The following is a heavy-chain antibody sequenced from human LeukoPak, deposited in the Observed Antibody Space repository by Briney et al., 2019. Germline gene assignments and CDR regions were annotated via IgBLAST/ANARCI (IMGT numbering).Heavy chain of an antibody. CDR2: ISGSGGIT. CDR3: ASAREYCGSAECYEYFQH. Sequence: GEPLTLSCAASGFTFSSYAMTWVRQAPGKGLEWVSGISGSGGITFYADSVNGRFTISRDNSRNTLLLQMNSLRAEDTALYYCASAREYCGSAECYEYFQHWGQGTLVTVSS. V-gene: IGHV3-23*01. J-gene: IGHJ1*01. D-gene: IGHD2-21*01. CDR1: GFTFSSYA.